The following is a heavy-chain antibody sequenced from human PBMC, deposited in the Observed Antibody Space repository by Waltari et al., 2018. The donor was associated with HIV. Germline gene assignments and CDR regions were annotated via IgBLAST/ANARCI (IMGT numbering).Heavy chain of an antibody. D-gene: IGHD4-17*01. CDR1: GFTFSNYD. V-gene: IGHV3-13*01. J-gene: IGHJ6*03. CDR2: IGIAGDT. Sequence: EVQLVESGGGLVQPGGSLRLSCVASGFTFSNYDMHWVRQVTGKGREGVSGIGIAGDTYYPDAVNGRFTISRENAKNSLYLQMSSLRAGDTAVYYCARSPVSDYYYYMDVWGRGTTVTVSS. CDR3: ARSPVSDYYYYMDV.